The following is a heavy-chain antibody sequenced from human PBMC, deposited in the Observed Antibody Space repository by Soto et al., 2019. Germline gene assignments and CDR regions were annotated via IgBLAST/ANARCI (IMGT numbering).Heavy chain of an antibody. V-gene: IGHV1-18*01. D-gene: IGHD3-22*01. CDR2: ISANNGNT. Sequence: QGQLVQSGDEVKKPGTSVKVSCKASGYSFTTYGIIWVRQAPGQGLEWMAWISANNGNTKYAQNLQGRVSLTTDTSTSTAYMELRSLRSDDTAVYYCARLKQLVIMDVWGQGSKVTVSS. J-gene: IGHJ6*02. CDR3: ARLKQLVIMDV. CDR1: GYSFTTYG.